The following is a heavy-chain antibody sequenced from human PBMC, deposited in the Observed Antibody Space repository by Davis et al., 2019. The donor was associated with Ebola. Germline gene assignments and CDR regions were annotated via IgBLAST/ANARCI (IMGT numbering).Heavy chain of an antibody. D-gene: IGHD2-8*01. V-gene: IGHV1-2*02. Sequence: SVKVSCKASGYTFTGYYMHWVRQAPGQGLEWMGWINPNSGGTNYAQKFQGRVTMTRDTSISTAYMELSRLRSDDTAVYYCARGEDCTIGLCRLRYFDLWGRGTLVTVSS. CDR1: GYTFTGYY. CDR3: ARGEDCTIGLCRLRYFDL. CDR2: INPNSGGT. J-gene: IGHJ2*01.